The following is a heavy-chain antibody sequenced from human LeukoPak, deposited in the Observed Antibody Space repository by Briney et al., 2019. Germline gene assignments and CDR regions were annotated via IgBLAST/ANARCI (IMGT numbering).Heavy chain of an antibody. V-gene: IGHV3-23*01. D-gene: IGHD3-22*01. Sequence: AGGSLRLSCAASGFTFSSYAMSWVRQAPGKGLEWVSAISGSGGSTYYADSVKGRFTISRDNSKNTLYLQMNSLRAEDTAVYYCATHAAYDSSGYYFAYYFDYWGQGTLVTVSS. J-gene: IGHJ4*02. CDR1: GFTFSSYA. CDR2: ISGSGGST. CDR3: ATHAAYDSSGYYFAYYFDY.